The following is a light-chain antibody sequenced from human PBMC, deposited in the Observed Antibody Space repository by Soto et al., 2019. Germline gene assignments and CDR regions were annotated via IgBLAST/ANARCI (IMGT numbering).Light chain of an antibody. CDR3: QQYNSYSGT. Sequence: DILMTPSPSTLSASVVDTVAITCRASQTISSWVAWYQQKPGRAPKLLIYKASSLESGVPSRFSGSGSGTEFTLTISGLQPDDFASYYCQQYNSYSGTFGQGTKWIS. V-gene: IGKV1-5*03. CDR2: KAS. J-gene: IGKJ1*01. CDR1: QTISSW.